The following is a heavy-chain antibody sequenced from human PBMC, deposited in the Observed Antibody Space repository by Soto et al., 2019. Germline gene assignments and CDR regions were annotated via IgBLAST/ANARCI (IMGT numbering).Heavy chain of an antibody. Sequence: EAQLVESGGGLVKPGGSLRLSCAASGFTFSSYSMNWVRQAPGKGLEWVSSISSSSSFIYYADSLKGRFTISRDNAKNSLYLQMNSLRAEDTAVYYCARNPYYYDTSGYYYWGQGTLVTVSS. CDR3: ARNPYYYDTSGYYY. V-gene: IGHV3-21*01. CDR2: ISSSSSFI. J-gene: IGHJ4*02. D-gene: IGHD3-22*01. CDR1: GFTFSSYS.